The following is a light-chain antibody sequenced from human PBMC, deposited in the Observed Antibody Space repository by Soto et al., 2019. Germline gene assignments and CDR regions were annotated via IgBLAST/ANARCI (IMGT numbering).Light chain of an antibody. CDR1: QSISTY. V-gene: IGKV1-39*01. CDR2: AAS. J-gene: IGKJ3*01. CDR3: HQSDATPLT. Sequence: MTQSPSPLSASVGDRVTITCRASQSISTYLNWYQQRPGKAPKLLIYAASNLQGGVPSRFSGSGSGTEFTLTISSLQPEDFATYYCHQSDATPLTFGPGTKVDFK.